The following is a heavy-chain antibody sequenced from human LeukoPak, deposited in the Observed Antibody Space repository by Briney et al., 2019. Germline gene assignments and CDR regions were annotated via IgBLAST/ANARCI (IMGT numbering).Heavy chain of an antibody. J-gene: IGHJ3*02. Sequence: GGSLRLSCAASGFTFSSYAMSWVRQAPGKGLELVSAISGSGGSTYYADSVKGRFTISRDNSKNTLYLQMNSLRAEDTAVYYCAKEGYYGSGSYYILGAFDIWGQGTMVTVSS. CDR3: AKEGYYGSGSYYILGAFDI. CDR2: ISGSGGST. CDR1: GFTFSSYA. V-gene: IGHV3-23*01. D-gene: IGHD3-10*01.